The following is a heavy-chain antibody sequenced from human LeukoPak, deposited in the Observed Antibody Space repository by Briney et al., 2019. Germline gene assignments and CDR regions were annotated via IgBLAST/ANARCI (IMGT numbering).Heavy chain of an antibody. CDR2: ISGDGGNT. V-gene: IGHV3-23*01. Sequence: GGSLRLSCAASGFTFSRYGMSWVRQAPGKGLEWVSTISGDGGNTHYADSVKGRFTISRDNSKNTLYLQMNSLRAEDTAVYYCAKVAYMEQYFDYWGQGTLVTVSS. J-gene: IGHJ4*02. D-gene: IGHD1-14*01. CDR3: AKVAYMEQYFDY. CDR1: GFTFSRYG.